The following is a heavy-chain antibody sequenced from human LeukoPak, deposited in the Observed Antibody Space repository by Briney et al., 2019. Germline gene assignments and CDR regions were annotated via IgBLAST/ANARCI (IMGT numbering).Heavy chain of an antibody. CDR3: AREVVGATFTAFDV. Sequence: GGSLRLSCAASGFTFSSYGINWVRQAPGKGLEWVSSISSTSSYIFYADSVKGRFTNSRDNAKNSLSLQMDSLRVEDTAVYYCAREVVGATFTAFDVWGQGTVVTVSS. CDR2: ISSTSSYI. CDR1: GFTFSSYG. J-gene: IGHJ3*01. D-gene: IGHD1-26*01. V-gene: IGHV3-21*01.